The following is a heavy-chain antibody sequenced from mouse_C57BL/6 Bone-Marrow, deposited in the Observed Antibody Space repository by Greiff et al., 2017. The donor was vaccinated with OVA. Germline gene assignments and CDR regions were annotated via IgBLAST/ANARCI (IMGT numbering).Heavy chain of an antibody. CDR3: ARDNGSSYVYFDV. Sequence: EVHLVESGPGLVKPSQTVFLTCTVTGISITTGNYRWSWIRQFPGNKLEWIGYIYSSGTITYNPSLTNRTTITRDTPKNQFFLEMNSMTAEDTATYYCARDNGSSYVYFDVWGTGTTVTVSS. CDR2: IYSSGTI. V-gene: IGHV3-5*01. D-gene: IGHD1-1*01. J-gene: IGHJ1*03. CDR1: GISITTGNYR.